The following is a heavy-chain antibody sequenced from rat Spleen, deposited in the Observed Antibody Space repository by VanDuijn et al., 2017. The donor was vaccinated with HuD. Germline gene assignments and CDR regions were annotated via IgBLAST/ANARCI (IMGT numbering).Heavy chain of an antibody. J-gene: IGHJ3*01. D-gene: IGHD1-4*01. CDR2: ISSGGSP. V-gene: IGHV2S8*01. Sequence: QVQMKETGPGLVQTTQTLSVTCTVSGFSLTSNGVSWVRQPPGKGLEWIAAISSGGSPYYNAALKSRLSISRDTSKSQVFLKMNSLQTEDTAIYFCIRESLPGYNSHWFVYWGQGTLVTVSS. CDR1: GFSLTSNG. CDR3: IRESLPGYNSHWFVY.